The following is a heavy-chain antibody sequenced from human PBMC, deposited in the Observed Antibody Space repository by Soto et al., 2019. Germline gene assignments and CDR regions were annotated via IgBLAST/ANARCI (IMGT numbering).Heavy chain of an antibody. CDR1: GFTFSDYY. CDR2: ISSSSSYT. Sequence: GGSLRLSCADSGFTFSDYYMSWIRQAPGKGLEWGSYISSSSSYTNYADSVKGRFTISRDNAKNSLYLQMNSLRAEDTAVYYCARDKEYYDFWRGHNYYGMDVWGQGTTVTVSS. CDR3: ARDKEYYDFWRGHNYYGMDV. V-gene: IGHV3-11*06. J-gene: IGHJ6*02. D-gene: IGHD3-3*01.